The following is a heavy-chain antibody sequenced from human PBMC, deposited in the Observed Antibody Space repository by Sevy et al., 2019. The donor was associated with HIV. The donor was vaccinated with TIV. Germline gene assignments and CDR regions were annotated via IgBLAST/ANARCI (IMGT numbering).Heavy chain of an antibody. CDR1: GYTFTGYY. Sequence: ASVKVSCKASGYTFTGYYMHWVRQAPGQGLEWMGWINPNSGGTNYAQKFQGRVTVTRDTSISTAYMELSRLRSDDTAVYYCARRRGRVVAATDAFDIWGQGTMVTVSS. D-gene: IGHD2-15*01. V-gene: IGHV1-2*02. J-gene: IGHJ3*02. CDR2: INPNSGGT. CDR3: ARRRGRVVAATDAFDI.